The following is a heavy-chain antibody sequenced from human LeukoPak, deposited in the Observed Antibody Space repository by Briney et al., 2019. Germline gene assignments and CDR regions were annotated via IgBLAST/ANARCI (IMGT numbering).Heavy chain of an antibody. CDR1: GGSISSSSYY. D-gene: IGHD2-2*01. CDR3: ARLRHNTGLWSPAYGMDV. CDR2: IYYSRST. Sequence: NPSETLSLTCTVSGGSISSSSYYWGWIRQPPGKGLEWIGSIYYSRSTYYNPSLKSRVTISVDTSKNQFSLKLSSVTAAGTAVYYCARLRHNTGLWSPAYGMDVWGQGTTVTVSS. J-gene: IGHJ6*02. V-gene: IGHV4-39*01.